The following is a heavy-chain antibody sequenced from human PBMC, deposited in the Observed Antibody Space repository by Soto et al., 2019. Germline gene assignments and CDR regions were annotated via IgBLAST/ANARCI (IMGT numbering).Heavy chain of an antibody. V-gene: IGHV3-23*01. CDR1: GFTFSIYA. CDR2: ISGSDGST. J-gene: IGHJ4*02. Sequence: PGGSLRLACAASGFTFSIYAMSWVRQAPGKGLEWVSTISGSDGSTYYADSVKGRFTISRDNSKNSLYLQMNSLRAEDTAVYYCANNPPYSRSYWGQGTLVTVSS. D-gene: IGHD2-21*01. CDR3: ANNPPYSRSY.